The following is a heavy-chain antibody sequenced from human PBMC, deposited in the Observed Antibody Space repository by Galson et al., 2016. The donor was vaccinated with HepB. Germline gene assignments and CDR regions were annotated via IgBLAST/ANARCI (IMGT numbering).Heavy chain of an antibody. CDR1: GFTFSTYA. J-gene: IGHJ4*02. CDR2: ISGSSEAI. D-gene: IGHD1-26*01. Sequence: SLRLSCAASGFTFSTYAMSWVRQAPGKGLEWVSGISGSSEAIYYADSVKGRFTISRDNSKNALYLQRNSLRAEDTAVYYCATRLRAPANWGQGAQVTVSS. CDR3: ATRLRAPAN. V-gene: IGHV3-23*01.